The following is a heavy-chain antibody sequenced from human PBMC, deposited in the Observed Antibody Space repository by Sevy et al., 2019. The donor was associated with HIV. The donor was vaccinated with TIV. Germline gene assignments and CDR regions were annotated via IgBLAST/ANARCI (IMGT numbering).Heavy chain of an antibody. CDR1: GFTFSSYS. CDR2: ISSSSSYI. D-gene: IGHD6-13*01. CDR3: ARDRQGAAGIDY. V-gene: IGHV3-21*01. Sequence: GGSLRLSCAASGFTFSSYSMNWVRQAPGKGLEWVSSISSSSSYIYYADSVKGRFPISRDNAKNSLYLQMNSLRAEDTAVYYCARDRQGAAGIDYWGQGTLVTVSS. J-gene: IGHJ4*02.